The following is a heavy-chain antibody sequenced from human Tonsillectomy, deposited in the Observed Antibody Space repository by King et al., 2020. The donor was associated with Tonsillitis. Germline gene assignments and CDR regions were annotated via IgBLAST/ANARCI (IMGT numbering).Heavy chain of an antibody. CDR2: ISDNGGNT. D-gene: IGHD3-22*01. J-gene: IGHJ4*02. Sequence: VQLVESGGGLVQPGGSLRLSCAASGFTFTSYAMSWVRQAPGKGLEWVSAISDNGGNTYYADSVKGRFTISRDNSENTLFLQMNSLRAEATDIYYCAKFHLNMMVVVIGSPSDFWGQGALVAVSS. V-gene: IGHV3-23*04. CDR3: AKFHLNMMVVVIGSPSDF. CDR1: GFTFTSYA.